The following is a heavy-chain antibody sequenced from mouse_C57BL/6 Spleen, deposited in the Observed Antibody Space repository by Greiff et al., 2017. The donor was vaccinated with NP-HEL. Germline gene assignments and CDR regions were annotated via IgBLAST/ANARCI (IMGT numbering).Heavy chain of an antibody. V-gene: IGHV5-17*01. Sequence: DVKLVESGGGLVKPGGSLKLSCAASGFTFSDYGMHWVRQAPEKGLEWVAYISSGSSTIYYADTVKGRFTISRDNAKNTLFLQMTSLRSEDTAMYYCARGSNYVDYAMDYWGQGTSVTVSS. CDR1: GFTFSDYG. J-gene: IGHJ4*01. CDR2: ISSGSSTI. D-gene: IGHD2-5*01. CDR3: ARGSNYVDYAMDY.